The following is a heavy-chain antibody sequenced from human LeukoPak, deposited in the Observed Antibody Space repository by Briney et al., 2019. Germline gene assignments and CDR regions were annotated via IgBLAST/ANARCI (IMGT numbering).Heavy chain of an antibody. D-gene: IGHD3-10*01. CDR3: AKDSPRDQVRGYFDY. V-gene: IGHV3-23*01. CDR1: GFTFSSYA. Sequence: GGSLRLSCAASGFTFSSYAMSWVPQAPGKGLEWVSAISDSGGSTYYADSVKGRFTISRDNSKNTLYLQMNSLRAEDTAVYYCAKDSPRDQVRGYFDYWGQGTLVTVSS. CDR2: ISDSGGST. J-gene: IGHJ4*02.